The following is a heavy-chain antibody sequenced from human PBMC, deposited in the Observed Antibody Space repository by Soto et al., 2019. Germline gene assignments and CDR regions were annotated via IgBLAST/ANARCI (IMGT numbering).Heavy chain of an antibody. D-gene: IGHD5-12*01. V-gene: IGHV3-53*01. Sequence: EVQVVESGGGLIQPGGSLRLSCEVSGFSVTANYMSWVRQAPGKGLEWVSVIYSGGSTYYIDSVKGRFSISRDISKNTVYLQMSGLRAEDPALYSCHGYGYWGQGTLVTVSS. CDR3: HGYGY. CDR2: IYSGGST. J-gene: IGHJ4*02. CDR1: GFSVTANY.